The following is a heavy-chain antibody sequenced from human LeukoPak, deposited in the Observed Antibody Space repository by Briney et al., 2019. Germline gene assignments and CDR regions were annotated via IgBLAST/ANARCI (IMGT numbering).Heavy chain of an antibody. Sequence: GASVKVSSKASGYTFTGYFIHWLRQAPGQGLEWMGWINPNSGGTNYEQKFQGRVTMTRDTSMSTAYMELSSLRSDDTAVYYCARADSSNWYWFDPWGQGTLVTVSS. D-gene: IGHD6-13*01. J-gene: IGHJ5*02. CDR1: GYTFTGYF. V-gene: IGHV1-2*02. CDR3: ARADSSNWYWFDP. CDR2: INPNSGGT.